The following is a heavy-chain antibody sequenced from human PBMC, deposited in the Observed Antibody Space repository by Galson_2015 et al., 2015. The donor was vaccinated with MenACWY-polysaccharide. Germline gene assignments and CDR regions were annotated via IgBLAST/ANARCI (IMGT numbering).Heavy chain of an antibody. V-gene: IGHV3-30-3*01. D-gene: IGHD3-10*01. CDR2: ISYDGSNK. Sequence: SLRLSCAGSGFTFNTFAMNWVRQAPGKGLEWVALISYDGSNKYHADSVKGRFTISRNNSKNTVYLQMDSLRPEDTALYYCARGVRSFARSDYWGQGAQV. CDR3: ARGVRSFARSDY. CDR1: GFTFNTFA. J-gene: IGHJ4*02.